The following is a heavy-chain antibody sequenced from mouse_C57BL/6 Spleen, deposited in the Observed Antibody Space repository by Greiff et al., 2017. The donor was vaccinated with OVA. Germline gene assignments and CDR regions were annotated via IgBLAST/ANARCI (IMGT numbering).Heavy chain of an antibody. V-gene: IGHV1-82*01. CDR1: GYAFSSSW. CDR3: ARSGTTVVAKDAMDY. D-gene: IGHD1-1*01. Sequence: VMLVESGPELVKPGASVKISCKASGYAFSSSWMNWVKQRPGKGLEWIGRIYPGDGDTNYNGKFKGKATLTADKSSSTAYMQLRSLTSEDSAVYFCARSGTTVVAKDAMDYWGQGTSVTVSS. CDR2: IYPGDGDT. J-gene: IGHJ4*01.